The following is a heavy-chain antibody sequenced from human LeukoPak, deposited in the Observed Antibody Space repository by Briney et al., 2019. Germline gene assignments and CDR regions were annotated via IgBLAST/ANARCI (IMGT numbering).Heavy chain of an antibody. CDR1: GFTVSSNY. D-gene: IGHD5-12*01. J-gene: IGHJ4*02. CDR3: ARVSSGYALDY. V-gene: IGHV3-53*01. Sequence: GSLRLSCAASGFTVSSNYMSWVRQAPGKGLEWVSVIYSGGSTYYADSVKGRFTISRDNSKNTLYLQMNSLRAEDTAVYYCARVSSGYALDYWGQGTLVTVSS. CDR2: IYSGGST.